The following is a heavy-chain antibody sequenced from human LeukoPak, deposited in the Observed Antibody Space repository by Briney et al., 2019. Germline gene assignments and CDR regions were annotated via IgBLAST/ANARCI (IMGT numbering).Heavy chain of an antibody. D-gene: IGHD6-19*01. V-gene: IGHV4-31*03. CDR1: GGSISSGGYY. J-gene: IGHJ6*02. CDR2: IYYSGST. Sequence: SETLSLTCTVSGGSISSGGYYWSWIRQHPGKGLEWIGYIYYSGSTYYNPSLKSRITISVDTSKNQFSLKLSSVTAADTAVYYCARDLAVAGRYHYGMDVWGQGTTVTVSS. CDR3: ARDLAVAGRYHYGMDV.